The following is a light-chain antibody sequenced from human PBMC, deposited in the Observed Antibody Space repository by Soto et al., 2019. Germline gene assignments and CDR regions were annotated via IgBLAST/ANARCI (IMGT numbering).Light chain of an antibody. V-gene: IGKV1-5*01. CDR1: QSVSGW. J-gene: IGKJ1*01. CDR3: KQYNSSPAT. Sequence: DIQMTQSPSTLSASVGDTVTVTCRASQSVSGWLAWYQQKPGKAPKLLIYDVSSLESGVPSRFSGSGSGTEFTLTIRSLQPDEFATYYCKQYNSSPATFGQGTKVDIK. CDR2: DVS.